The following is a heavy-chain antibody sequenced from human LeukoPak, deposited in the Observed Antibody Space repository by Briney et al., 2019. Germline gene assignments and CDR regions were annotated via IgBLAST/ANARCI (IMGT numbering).Heavy chain of an antibody. V-gene: IGHV1-2*06. D-gene: IGHD3-22*01. CDR2: INSNSGGT. CDR3: ARDYYYDSSGYYVQ. J-gene: IGHJ4*02. Sequence: ASVKVSCKASGYTFTGYYMHWVRQAPGQGLEWMGRINSNSGGTNYAQKFQGRVTMTRDTPISTAYMELSRLRSDDTAVYYCARDYYYDSSGYYVQWGQGTLVTVSS. CDR1: GYTFTGYY.